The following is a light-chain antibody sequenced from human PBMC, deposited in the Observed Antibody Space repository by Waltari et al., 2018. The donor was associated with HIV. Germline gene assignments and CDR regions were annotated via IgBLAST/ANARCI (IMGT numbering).Light chain of an antibody. J-gene: IGLJ2*01. CDR2: EVR. V-gene: IGLV2-14*01. Sequence: QSALTQPASVSGSPGQSITISCTGTSSDVGGYNFVSWFQHHPGKAPKVMIYEVRNLPSGVSNRVSGSKSGNTAALTISGLQAEDEADYYCSSYTSSSTLVFGGGTKLTVL. CDR3: SSYTSSSTLV. CDR1: SSDVGGYNF.